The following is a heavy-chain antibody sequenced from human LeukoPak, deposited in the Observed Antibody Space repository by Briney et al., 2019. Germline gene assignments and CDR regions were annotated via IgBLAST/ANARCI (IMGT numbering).Heavy chain of an antibody. Sequence: GASVKVSCKASGYTFTSYYMHWVRQAPGQGLEWMGIINPSGGSTSYAQKFQGRVTMTRDTSTSTVYMELSSLRSEDTAVYYCARVLGILEYSSSFVFDYWGQGTLVTVSS. D-gene: IGHD6-6*01. CDR2: INPSGGST. V-gene: IGHV1-46*01. CDR1: GYTFTSYY. J-gene: IGHJ4*02. CDR3: ARVLGILEYSSSFVFDY.